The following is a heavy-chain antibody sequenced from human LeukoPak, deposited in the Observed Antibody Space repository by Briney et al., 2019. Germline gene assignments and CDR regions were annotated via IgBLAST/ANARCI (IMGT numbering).Heavy chain of an antibody. J-gene: IGHJ3*02. CDR1: GYSFTSHW. Sequence: GESLKISCKGSGYSFTSHWIGWVRQMPGKGLEWMGIINPGDSDTRYSPSFQGQVTISADKSISTAYLQWSSLKASDSAMYYCARLNSGTLPDAFDIWGQGTMVTVSS. D-gene: IGHD3-10*01. CDR3: ARLNSGTLPDAFDI. V-gene: IGHV5-51*01. CDR2: INPGDSDT.